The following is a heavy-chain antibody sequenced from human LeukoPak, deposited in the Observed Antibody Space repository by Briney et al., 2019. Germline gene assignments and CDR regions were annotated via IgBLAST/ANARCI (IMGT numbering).Heavy chain of an antibody. CDR3: VKAWSD. D-gene: IGHD3-3*01. CDR2: ISYDGSNK. J-gene: IGHJ4*02. V-gene: IGHV3-30*18. CDR1: GFTFSSYG. Sequence: GGSLRLSCAASGFTFSSYGMHWVRQAPGKGLEWVAVISYDGSNKYYADSVKGRFTISRDNSKNTLYLQMNSLRAEDTAVYYCVKAWSDWGQGTLVTVSS.